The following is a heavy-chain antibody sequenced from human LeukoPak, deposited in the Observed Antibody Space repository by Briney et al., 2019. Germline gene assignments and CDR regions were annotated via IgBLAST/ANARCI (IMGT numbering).Heavy chain of an antibody. CDR3: ARDAGWGYYDL. CDR1: GFTFSTSW. D-gene: IGHD1-26*01. V-gene: IGHV3-7*01. CDR2: IDKHGNRK. J-gene: IGHJ4*02. Sequence: GGSLRLSCVASGFTFSTSWVTWVRQAPGKGLEWVANIDKHGNRKYYVDSVKGRFAISRDYASNSVFLQMNSLRAEDTSVYYCARDAGWGYYDLWGQGTPVTVSS.